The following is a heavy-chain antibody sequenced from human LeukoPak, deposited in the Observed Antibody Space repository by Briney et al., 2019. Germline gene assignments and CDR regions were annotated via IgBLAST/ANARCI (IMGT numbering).Heavy chain of an antibody. D-gene: IGHD3-3*01. CDR1: GYRFTSYW. Sequence: GESLKISCKNSGYRFTSYWNGWVRQMPGKGLEWMGIIYPADSDTRYSPSFQGQVTISADKSISTTYLQWSSLKASDTAMYYCARLFRGSEHYLDYWGQGTLVTVSS. J-gene: IGHJ4*02. V-gene: IGHV5-51*01. CDR3: ARLFRGSEHYLDY. CDR2: IYPADSDT.